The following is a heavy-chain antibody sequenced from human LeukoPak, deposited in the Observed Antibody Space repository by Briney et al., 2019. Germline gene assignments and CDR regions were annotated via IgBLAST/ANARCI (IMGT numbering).Heavy chain of an antibody. CDR1: GFTFSSYE. V-gene: IGHV3-48*03. J-gene: IGHJ4*02. CDR3: ARDGRWTITTPGDY. CDR2: ISSSGSTI. D-gene: IGHD1-14*01. Sequence: PGGSLRLSCAASGFTFSSYEMNWVRQAPGKGLEWVSYISSSGSTIYYADSVKGRFTISRDNAKNSLYLQMNSLRDGDTAVYYCARDGRWTITTPGDYWGQGTLVTVSS.